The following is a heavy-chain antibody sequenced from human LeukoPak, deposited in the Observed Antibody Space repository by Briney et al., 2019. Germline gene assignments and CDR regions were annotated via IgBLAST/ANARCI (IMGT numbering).Heavy chain of an antibody. Sequence: PSETLSLTCSVSGGSINNYWWNWIRQPPGKGLEWIGYTYYSGSTSYNPSLKSRLTISVDTSLNQFSLKLNSVTAADTAVYYCARYCSGGDCYSKALDYWGQGILVTVSS. V-gene: IGHV4-59*01. CDR3: ARYCSGGDCYSKALDY. D-gene: IGHD2-15*01. J-gene: IGHJ4*02. CDR2: TYYSGST. CDR1: GGSINNYW.